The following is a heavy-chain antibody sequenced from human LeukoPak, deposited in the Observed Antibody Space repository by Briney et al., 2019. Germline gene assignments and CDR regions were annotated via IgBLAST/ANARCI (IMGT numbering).Heavy chain of an antibody. CDR2: ISSSGSTI. Sequence: GGSLRLSCAASGFTFSDYYMSWIHQAPGKGLEWVSYISSSGSTIYYADSVKGRFTISRDNAKNSLYLQMNSLRAEDTAVYYCAIGAARTDFDYWGQGTLVTVSS. J-gene: IGHJ4*02. CDR3: AIGAARTDFDY. CDR1: GFTFSDYY. D-gene: IGHD6-6*01. V-gene: IGHV3-11*04.